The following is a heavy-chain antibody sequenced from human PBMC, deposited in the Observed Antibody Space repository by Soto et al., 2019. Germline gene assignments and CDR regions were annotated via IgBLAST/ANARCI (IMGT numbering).Heavy chain of an antibody. D-gene: IGHD3-10*01. CDR2: IYTSGST. CDR3: ARLKYYYGSGSLNWFDP. V-gene: IGHV4-4*07. Sequence: SETLSLTCTVSGGSISSYYWSWIRQPAGKGLEWIGRIYTSGSTNYNPSLKSRVTMSVDTSKNQFSLKLSSVTAADTAVYYCARLKYYYGSGSLNWFDPWGQGTLVTVS. CDR1: GGSISSYY. J-gene: IGHJ5*02.